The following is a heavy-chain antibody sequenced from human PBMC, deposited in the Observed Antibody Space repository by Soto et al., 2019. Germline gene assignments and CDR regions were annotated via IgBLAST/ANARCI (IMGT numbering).Heavy chain of an antibody. CDR3: ARGRTVSGVFDY. CDR1: GGTLSSYG. Sequence: QVQLVQSGAEVKKPGSSVKVSCKASGGTLSSYGINWVRQAPGQGLEWMRGITPILGTAYYAQNFQGRVTITADESTTTAYMELSSLRSDDTAIYYCARGRTVSGVFDYWGQGTLLTVSS. V-gene: IGHV1-69*11. CDR2: ITPILGTA. J-gene: IGHJ4*02. D-gene: IGHD6-19*01.